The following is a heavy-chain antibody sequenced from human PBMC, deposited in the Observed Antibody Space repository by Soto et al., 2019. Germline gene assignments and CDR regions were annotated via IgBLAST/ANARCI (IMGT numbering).Heavy chain of an antibody. Sequence: EVKLLESGGGLAQPGGSLRLSCVGSGFTFDSYAISWVRQAQGKGLQWIAAISGNGAGTDYAHSVKGRFTISRENSKNTVHLQMNSLRAEDTALYYCAKDTVGGYSFWSGYYSDGLDVWGQGTMVTVSS. CDR2: ISGNGAGT. D-gene: IGHD3-3*01. CDR3: AKDTVGGYSFWSGYYSDGLDV. CDR1: GFTFDSYA. J-gene: IGHJ3*01. V-gene: IGHV3-23*01.